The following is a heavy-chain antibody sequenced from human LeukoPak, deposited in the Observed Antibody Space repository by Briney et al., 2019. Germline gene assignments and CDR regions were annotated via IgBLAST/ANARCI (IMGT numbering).Heavy chain of an antibody. Sequence: KPGGSLRLSCAASGFTFSSYAMHWVRQAPGKGLEWVAVISYDGSNKYYADSVKGRFTISRDNSKNTLYLQMNSLRAEDTAVYYCARAKFGRVPYYYDSSGSYYFDYWGQGTLVTVSS. CDR1: GFTFSSYA. J-gene: IGHJ4*02. CDR2: ISYDGSNK. D-gene: IGHD3-22*01. CDR3: ARAKFGRVPYYYDSSGSYYFDY. V-gene: IGHV3-30*04.